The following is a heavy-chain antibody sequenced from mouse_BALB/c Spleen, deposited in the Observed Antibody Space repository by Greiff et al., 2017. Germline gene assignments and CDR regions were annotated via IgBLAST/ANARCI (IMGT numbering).Heavy chain of an antibody. CDR2: ISNGGGST. V-gene: IGHV5-12-2*01. CDR3: ARQRYFDV. CDR1: GFTFSSYT. J-gene: IGHJ1*01. Sequence: EVHLVESGGGLVKPGGSLKLSCAASGFTFSSYTMSWVRQTPEKRLEWVAYISNGGGSTYYPDTVKGRFTISRDNAKNTLYLQMSSLKSEDTAMYYCARQRYFDVWGAGTTVTVSS.